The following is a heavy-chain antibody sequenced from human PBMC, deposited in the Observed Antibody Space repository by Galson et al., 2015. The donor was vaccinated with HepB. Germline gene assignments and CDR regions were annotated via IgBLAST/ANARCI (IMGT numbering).Heavy chain of an antibody. CDR3: ARNADGQLADY. CDR1: GFSFSSFG. Sequence: SLRLSCAASGFSFSSFGMHWVRQAPGKGLEWVALIWYDGSNKNYADSVKGRFTISRDNSKNTLYLQMNSLRAEDTAVYYCARNADGQLADYSGQGTLVTAAS. CDR2: IWYDGSNK. V-gene: IGHV3-33*01. D-gene: IGHD6-6*01. J-gene: IGHJ4*02.